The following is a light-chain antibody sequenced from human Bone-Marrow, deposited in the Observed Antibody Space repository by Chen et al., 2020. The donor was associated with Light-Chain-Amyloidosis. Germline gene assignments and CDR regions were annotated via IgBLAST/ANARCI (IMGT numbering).Light chain of an antibody. CDR3: SSSSMRSPLYI. CDR2: EVN. V-gene: IGLV2-14*01. CDR1: SRDIGSYNY. J-gene: IGLJ1*01. Sequence: QSALTQPASVSGSPGQSITISCTGTSRDIGSYNYVSWYQQLPGKAPSLILYEVNQRPSWVSPRCSGSKSDNTASLTITGLQAEDEADYDCSSSSMRSPLYIFGTGTTVTVL.